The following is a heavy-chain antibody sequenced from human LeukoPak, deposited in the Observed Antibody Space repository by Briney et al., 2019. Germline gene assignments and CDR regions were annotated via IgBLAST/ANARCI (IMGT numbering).Heavy chain of an antibody. D-gene: IGHD4-23*01. CDR1: GFTFSSYW. CDR2: IKQDGSEK. V-gene: IGHV3-7*01. CDR3: ARRTTVVTHDYFDY. J-gene: IGHJ4*02. Sequence: GGSLRLSCAASGFTFSSYWMSWVRQAPGKGLEWVANIKQDGSEKYYVDSVKGRFTISRDNAKNSLYLQMNSLRAEDTAVYYCARRTTVVTHDYFDYWGQGTLVTVSS.